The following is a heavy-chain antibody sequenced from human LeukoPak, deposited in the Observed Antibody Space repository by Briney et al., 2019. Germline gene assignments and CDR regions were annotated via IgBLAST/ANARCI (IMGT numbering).Heavy chain of an antibody. Sequence: GGSLRLSCAASGFTFSDYYMSWVRQAPTKGLEWVSSISGSGDTTYVDSVKGRFTISRDNSKNTLYLHMDSLRAEDTAIYYCAKDPGDSSTFWNWFDSWGQGTLVAVSS. J-gene: IGHJ5*01. D-gene: IGHD6-13*01. CDR2: ISGSGDTT. CDR3: AKDPGDSSTFWNWFDS. V-gene: IGHV3-23*01. CDR1: GFTFSDYY.